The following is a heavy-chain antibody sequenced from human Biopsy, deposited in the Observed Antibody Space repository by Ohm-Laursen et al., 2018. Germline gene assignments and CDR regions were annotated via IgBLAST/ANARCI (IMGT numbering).Heavy chain of an antibody. CDR3: ARELGNGMDV. CDR2: ITGSSSTI. J-gene: IGHJ6*02. Sequence: SLRLSCSASGFTFNSHEMNWARQAPGKGLEWISYITGSSSTIYYADSVKGRFTISRDNADNSLHLQMKSLRAEDTAVYYCARELGNGMDVWGQGTPVTVSS. V-gene: IGHV3-48*03. CDR1: GFTFNSHE.